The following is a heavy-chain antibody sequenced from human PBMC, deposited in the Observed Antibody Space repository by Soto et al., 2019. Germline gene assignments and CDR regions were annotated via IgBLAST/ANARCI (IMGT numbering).Heavy chain of an antibody. V-gene: IGHV3-23*01. CDR2: ISGSGGSA. J-gene: IGHJ4*02. CDR3: ASEWKHDGLDY. D-gene: IGHD5-18*01. CDR1: GFTFSSYD. Sequence: PGGSLRLSCAASGFTFSSYDMSWVRQAPGKGLEWVSGISGSGGSAYYADSVKGRFTISRDNSKNTVYVQMNSLRTEDTAVYYCASEWKHDGLDYWGQGTLVTVSS.